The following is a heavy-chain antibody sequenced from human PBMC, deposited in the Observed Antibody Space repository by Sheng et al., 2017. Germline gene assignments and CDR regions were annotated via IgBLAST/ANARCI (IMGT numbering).Heavy chain of an antibody. V-gene: IGHV3-33*01. CDR1: GFTFSSYG. D-gene: IGHD2-2*01. CDR2: IWYDGSNK. CDR3: ARDEGKYCSSTSCHSNYYYYGMDV. Sequence: QVQLVESGGGVVQPGRSLRLSCAASGFTFSSYGMHWVRQAPGKGLEWVAVIWYDGSNKYYADSVKGRFTISRDNSKNTLYLQMNSLRAEDTAVYYCARDEGKYCSSTSCHSNYYYYGMDVWDQGP. J-gene: IGHJ6*02.